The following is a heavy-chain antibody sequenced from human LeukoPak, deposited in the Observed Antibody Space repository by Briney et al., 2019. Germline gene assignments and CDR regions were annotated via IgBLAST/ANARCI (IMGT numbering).Heavy chain of an antibody. CDR1: GYTFTGYY. CDR2: INPNSGGT. CDR3: ARAPHFDWLLGDFDY. V-gene: IGHV1-2*02. D-gene: IGHD3-9*01. Sequence: AASVKVSCKASGYTFTGYYMHWVRQAPGQGLEWMGWINPNSGGTNYAQKFQGRVTMTRDTSISTAYMELSRLRSDDTAAYYCARAPHFDWLLGDFDYWGQGTLVTVSS. J-gene: IGHJ4*02.